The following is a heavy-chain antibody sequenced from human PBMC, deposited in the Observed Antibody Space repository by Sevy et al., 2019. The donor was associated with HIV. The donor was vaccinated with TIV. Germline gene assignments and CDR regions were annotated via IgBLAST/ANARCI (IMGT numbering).Heavy chain of an antibody. Sequence: GGSLRLSCVGSGFTFSRSPMHWVRQAPGKGLEWVAVMSYNGNKKYNGASVKGRFTVSRDGSKNTLYLQMNCLRGEDTAVYYCAREGVLIGGVIVSYGMDVRGQGTTVTVSS. CDR1: GFTFSRSP. D-gene: IGHD3-16*02. CDR2: MSYNGNKK. V-gene: IGHV3-30*04. CDR3: AREGVLIGGVIVSYGMDV. J-gene: IGHJ6*02.